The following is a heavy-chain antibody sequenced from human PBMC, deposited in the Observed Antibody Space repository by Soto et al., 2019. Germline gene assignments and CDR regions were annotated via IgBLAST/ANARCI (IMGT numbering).Heavy chain of an antibody. Sequence: GGSLRLSCAASGFIFSNAWMSWVRQAPGKGLEWVGRIKSRTDGGTTDYAAPVKGRFTISRDDSRNMLYLQMNILKTEDAAVYYCTTEYKSTSGPRNFYYYGMDVWGRGTTVTVAS. D-gene: IGHD3-10*01. V-gene: IGHV3-15*01. CDR3: TTEYKSTSGPRNFYYYGMDV. J-gene: IGHJ6*02. CDR1: GFIFSNAW. CDR2: IKSRTDGGTT.